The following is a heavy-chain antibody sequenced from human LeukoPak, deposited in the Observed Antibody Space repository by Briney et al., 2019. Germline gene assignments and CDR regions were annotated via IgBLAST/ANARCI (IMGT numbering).Heavy chain of an antibody. V-gene: IGHV3-23*01. CDR3: AKPSKYYDFWSGYYL. J-gene: IGHJ4*02. D-gene: IGHD3-3*01. CDR2: ISGSGGST. CDR1: GFSFSDSV. Sequence: GGSLRLSCVASGFSFSDSVIHWVRQAPGKGLEWVSAISGSGGSTYYADSVKGRFTISRDNSKNTLYLQMNSLRAEDTAVYYCAKPSKYYDFWSGYYLWGQGTLVTVSS.